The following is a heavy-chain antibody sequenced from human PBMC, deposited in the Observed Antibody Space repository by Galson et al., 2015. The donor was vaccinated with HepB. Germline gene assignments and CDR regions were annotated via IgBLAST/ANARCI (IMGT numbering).Heavy chain of an antibody. CDR2: ISYDGSNK. CDR1: GFTFSSYD. CDR3: AKDRGYYDSSGYYYYYYGMDV. J-gene: IGHJ6*02. Sequence: SLRLSCAASGFTFSSYDMHWVRQAPGKGLEWVAVISYDGSNKYYADSVKGRFTISRDNSKNTLSLQMNSLRADDTAVYYCAKDRGYYDSSGYYYYYYGMDVWGQGTTVTVSS. V-gene: IGHV3-30*18. D-gene: IGHD3-22*01.